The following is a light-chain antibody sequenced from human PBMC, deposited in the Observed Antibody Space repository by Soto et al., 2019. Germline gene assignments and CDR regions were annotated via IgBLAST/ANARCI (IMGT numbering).Light chain of an antibody. CDR1: KNDIGVYDF. Sequence: QSVLTQPPSASGSPGQSVTISCTGTKNDIGVYDFVSWYQHHPGKAPRLIIYEVVQRPSGVPDRFSGSKSGDKASLTVSGLQAADEADYFCKSYAGSKTYVFGSGTKVT. V-gene: IGLV2-8*01. CDR3: KSYAGSKTYV. J-gene: IGLJ1*01. CDR2: EVV.